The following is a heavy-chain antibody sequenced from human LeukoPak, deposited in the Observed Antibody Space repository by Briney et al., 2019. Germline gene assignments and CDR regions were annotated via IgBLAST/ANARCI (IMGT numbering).Heavy chain of an antibody. CDR3: ARIFDS. CDR2: IFYNGKT. CDR1: GGPVYTRDYT. J-gene: IGHJ4*02. Sequence: PSGTLSLSCTVSGGPVYTRDYTWGWIRPSPGKGLEWVGDIFYNGKTNYNPSLRGRVTISINTSRNQFSLKLASVTAADTAVYDCARIFDSRGQGTLVTVSS. V-gene: IGHV4-61*05.